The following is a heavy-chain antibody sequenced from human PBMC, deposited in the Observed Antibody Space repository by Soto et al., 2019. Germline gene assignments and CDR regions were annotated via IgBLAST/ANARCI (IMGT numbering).Heavy chain of an antibody. J-gene: IGHJ2*01. Sequence: SVKVSCKASGGTFSSYTISWVRQAPGQGLEWMGRIIPILGIANYAQKFQGRVTITADKSTSTAYMELSSLRSEDTAVYYCAPSLGYGSGGSCPVVDLWGRGTLVTVSS. CDR2: IIPILGIA. V-gene: IGHV1-69*02. D-gene: IGHD2-15*01. CDR3: APSLGYGSGGSCPVVDL. CDR1: GGTFSSYT.